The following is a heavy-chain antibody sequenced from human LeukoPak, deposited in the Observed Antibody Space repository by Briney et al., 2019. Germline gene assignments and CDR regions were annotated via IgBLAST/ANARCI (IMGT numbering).Heavy chain of an antibody. CDR2: IRYDGSNK. D-gene: IGHD2-2*02. CDR1: GFTFSSYG. V-gene: IGHV3-30*02. Sequence: GGSLRLSCAASGFTFSSYGMHWVRQAPGKGLEWVAFIRYDGSNKYYADSVKGRFTISRDNSKNTLYLQMNSLRPEGTAVYYCAKTGPDQLIYLLVDNWGQGTLVTVSS. J-gene: IGHJ4*02. CDR3: AKTGPDQLIYLLVDN.